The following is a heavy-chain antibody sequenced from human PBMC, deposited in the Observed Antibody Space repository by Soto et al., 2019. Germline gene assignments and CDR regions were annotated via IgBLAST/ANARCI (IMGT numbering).Heavy chain of an antibody. Sequence: QVQLAQSGAEVRKPGSSVKVSCRASGGSFSDFAFSWVRQAPGQGLEWMGGIIPMFAATKYAQRFQGRDTISADASTRTVYLALSSLTSADSAGYYCERGGIVAVPAALSSYDDYTNYRFDSWGQGTLVSV. V-gene: IGHV1-69*01. CDR3: ERGGIVAVPAALSSYDDYTNYRFDS. J-gene: IGHJ4*02. CDR2: IIPMFAAT. CDR1: GGSFSDFA. D-gene: IGHD2-15*01.